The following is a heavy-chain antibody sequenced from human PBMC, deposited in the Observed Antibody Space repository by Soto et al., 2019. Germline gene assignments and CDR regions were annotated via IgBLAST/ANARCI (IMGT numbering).Heavy chain of an antibody. Sequence: KGQEWVAHILYDGGKHYYADSVKCRFTISRDNSKNALYRQMNSLTAEDTAVYFFFFQAEDGIRDTVPVSAFLLNRSSDL. D-gene: IGHD2-15*01. V-gene: IGHV3-30*03. CDR3: FFQAEDGIRDTVPVSAFLLNRSSDL. CDR2: ILYDGGKH. J-gene: IGHJ2*01.